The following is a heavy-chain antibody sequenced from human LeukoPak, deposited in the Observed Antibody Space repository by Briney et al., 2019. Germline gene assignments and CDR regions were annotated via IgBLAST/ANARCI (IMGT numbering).Heavy chain of an antibody. V-gene: IGHV4-38-2*01. CDR1: GYSISSGYY. D-gene: IGHD2-2*01. Sequence: SETLSLTCAVSGYSISSGYYWGWIRQPPGKGLEWIGSIYHSGSTYYNPSLKSRVTISVDTSKNQFSLKLSSVTAADTAVYYCARHNPGDIVVVPAQLCAFDIWGQGTMVTVSS. CDR3: ARHNPGDIVVVPAQLCAFDI. J-gene: IGHJ3*02. CDR2: IYHSGST.